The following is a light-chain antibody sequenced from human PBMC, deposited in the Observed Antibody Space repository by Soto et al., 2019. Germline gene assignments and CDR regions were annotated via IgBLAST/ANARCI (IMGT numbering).Light chain of an antibody. Sequence: DIQMTQSPSTLSGSVGDRVTITCRASQTISSLLAWYQQKPGKAPKLLIYKASTLKSGVPSRFSGSGSGTEFTLTISSMQPDDFATFYCQQYNGYSRTFGQGTKVDIK. CDR2: KAS. CDR1: QTISSL. V-gene: IGKV1-5*03. CDR3: QQYNGYSRT. J-gene: IGKJ1*01.